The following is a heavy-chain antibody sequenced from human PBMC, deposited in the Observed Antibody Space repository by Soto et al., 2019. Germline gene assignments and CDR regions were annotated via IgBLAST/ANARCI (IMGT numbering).Heavy chain of an antibody. CDR2: ISYDGSNK. Sequence: PGGSLRLSCAASGFTFSSYAMHWVRQAPGKGLEWVAVISYDGSNKYYADSVKGRFTISRDNSKNTLYLQMNSLRAEDTAVYYCARGRDVYRYSYGSGGAFDIWGQGTMVTVSS. J-gene: IGHJ3*02. V-gene: IGHV3-30-3*01. CDR3: ARGRDVYRYSYGSGGAFDI. CDR1: GFTFSSYA. D-gene: IGHD5-18*01.